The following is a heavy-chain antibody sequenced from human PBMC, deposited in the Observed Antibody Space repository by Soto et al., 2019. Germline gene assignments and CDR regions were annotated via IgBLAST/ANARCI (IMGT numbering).Heavy chain of an antibody. CDR2: IYYSGST. D-gene: IGHD3-10*01. J-gene: IGHJ6*02. V-gene: IGHV4-59*01. Sequence: SETLSLTCTVSGGSISSYYWSWIRQPPGKGLEWIGYIYYSGSTNYNPSLKSRVTISVDTSKNQFFLKLSSVTAADTAVYYCARAWGITKYLGGYYGMDVWGQGTTVTVSS. CDR3: ARAWGITKYLGGYYGMDV. CDR1: GGSISSYY.